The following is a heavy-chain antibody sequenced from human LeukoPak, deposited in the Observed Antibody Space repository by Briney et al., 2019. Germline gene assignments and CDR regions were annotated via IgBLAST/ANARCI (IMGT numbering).Heavy chain of an antibody. CDR3: AFGPHQQWLLADY. J-gene: IGHJ4*02. CDR2: ITGSGDST. V-gene: IGHV3-23*01. Sequence: GGSLRLPCAVSGVSFSSYAVGWVRQTPGKGLQLVSTITGSGDSTFYADSVNGRFTVSRDNSKNTLYLQMSSLRADDTALYYCAFGPHQQWLLADYWGQGTLVTVSS. D-gene: IGHD6-19*01. CDR1: GVSFSSYA.